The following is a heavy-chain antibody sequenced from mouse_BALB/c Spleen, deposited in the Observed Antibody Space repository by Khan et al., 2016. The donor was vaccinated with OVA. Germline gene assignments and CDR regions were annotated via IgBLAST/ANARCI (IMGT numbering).Heavy chain of an antibody. CDR3: AKGVWSYYYTLDY. V-gene: IGHV2-6-5*01. Sequence: VQLKESGPGLVAPSQNLSITCTVSGFSLRDYGVSWIRQPPGKGLEWLGVIWGGGSTYYNSALKSRLSISKDNSKSQVFLKMSSLQSDDTAMFYCAKGVWSYYYTLDYWGQGTSVTVSS. CDR2: IWGGGST. CDR1: GFSLRDYG. J-gene: IGHJ4*01.